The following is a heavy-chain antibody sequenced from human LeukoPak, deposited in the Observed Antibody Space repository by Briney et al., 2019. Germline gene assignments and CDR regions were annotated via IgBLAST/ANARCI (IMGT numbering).Heavy chain of an antibody. D-gene: IGHD1-26*01. CDR2: ISPSTSSI. CDR1: GFTFSSYT. CDR3: ARATYSGSLYYYYMDV. J-gene: IGHJ6*03. V-gene: IGHV3-48*01. Sequence: GGSLRLSCAASGFTFSSYTMNWVRQAPGKGLEWVSNISPSTSSIYFAGSVKGRFTISRDNARNSLYLQMNSLRAEDTAVYYCARATYSGSLYYYYMDVWGKGTTVTVSS.